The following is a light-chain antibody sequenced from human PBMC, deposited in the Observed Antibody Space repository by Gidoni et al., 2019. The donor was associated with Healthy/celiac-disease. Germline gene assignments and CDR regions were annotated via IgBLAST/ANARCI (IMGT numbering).Light chain of an antibody. J-gene: IGKJ3*01. Sequence: DIQMTQSPSSLSASVGDRVTITCRASQSISSYLNWYQQKPGEAPKLLIYAASSLQSGVPSRFSGSGSGTDFTLTISSLQPEDFATYYCQQSYSTRITFGPGTKVDIK. CDR2: AAS. V-gene: IGKV1-39*01. CDR3: QQSYSTRIT. CDR1: QSISSY.